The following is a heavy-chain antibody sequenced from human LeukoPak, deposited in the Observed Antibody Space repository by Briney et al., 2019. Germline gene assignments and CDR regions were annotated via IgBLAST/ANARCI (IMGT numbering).Heavy chain of an antibody. CDR3: ARDPPEGSSSRNWFDP. D-gene: IGHD6-13*01. CDR2: IYYSGST. V-gene: IGHV4-59*12. CDR1: GGSISSYY. Sequence: SETLSLTCTVSGGSISSYYWSWIRQPPGKGLEWIGYIYYSGSTNYNPSLKSRVTISVDTSKNQFSLKLSSVTAADTAVYYCARDPPEGSSSRNWFDPWGQGTLVTVSS. J-gene: IGHJ5*02.